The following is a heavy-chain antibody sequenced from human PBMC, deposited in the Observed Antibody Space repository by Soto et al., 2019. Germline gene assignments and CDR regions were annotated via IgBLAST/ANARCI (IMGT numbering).Heavy chain of an antibody. Sequence: GGSLRLSCAASGFTFSSYAMHWVRQAPGKGLEWVALISYDGSDKDYADSVKGRITISRDNSRNTLILQMNSLRAEDMGVYYCARRKYCPSTTCFDYWGQGTLVTVSS. CDR1: GFTFSSYA. CDR3: ARRKYCPSTTCFDY. CDR2: ISYDGSDK. V-gene: IGHV3-30-3*01. D-gene: IGHD2-2*01. J-gene: IGHJ4*02.